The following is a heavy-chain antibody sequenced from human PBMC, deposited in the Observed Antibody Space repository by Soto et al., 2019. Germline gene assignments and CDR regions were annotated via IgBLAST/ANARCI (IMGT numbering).Heavy chain of an antibody. Sequence: SETLTLTCTVSGGSISSYYWSWIRQPAGKGLEWIGRIYTSGSTNYNPSLKSRVTMSVDTSKNQFSLKLSSVTAADTAVYYCARVTGLAYCGGDCYEDPYYFDYWGQGTLVTVSS. CDR2: IYTSGST. CDR1: GGSISSYY. J-gene: IGHJ4*02. V-gene: IGHV4-4*07. D-gene: IGHD2-21*02. CDR3: ARVTGLAYCGGDCYEDPYYFDY.